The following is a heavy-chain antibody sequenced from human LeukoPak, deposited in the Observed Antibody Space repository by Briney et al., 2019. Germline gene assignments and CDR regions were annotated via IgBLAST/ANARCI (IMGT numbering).Heavy chain of an antibody. V-gene: IGHV3-48*03. D-gene: IGHD5-24*01. CDR1: GFTFSSYE. CDR2: ISSSGSTI. Sequence: PGGSLRLSCAASGFTFSSYEMNWVRQAPGKGLEWVSYISSSGSTIYYADSVKGRFTISRDNAKNSLYLQMNSLRAEDTAVYYCARSRLWLQWDWYFDLWGRGTLVTVSS. J-gene: IGHJ2*01. CDR3: ARSRLWLQWDWYFDL.